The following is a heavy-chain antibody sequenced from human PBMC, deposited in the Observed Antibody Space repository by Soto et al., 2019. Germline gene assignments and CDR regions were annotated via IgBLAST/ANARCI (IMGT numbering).Heavy chain of an antibody. V-gene: IGHV1-18*01. D-gene: IGHD2-15*01. CDR2: ISAYNGNT. CDR3: AIGGTPIDY. CDR1: GYTFTNFG. J-gene: IGHJ4*02. Sequence: QVQLVQSGAEVKKPGASVKVSCKASGYTFTNFGISWVRQAPGQGLEWMGWISAYNGNTNYAQNFQGRVPMTTDTDTITANMELRSLRSEDTAGYYCAIGGTPIDYWGQGTLVTFSS.